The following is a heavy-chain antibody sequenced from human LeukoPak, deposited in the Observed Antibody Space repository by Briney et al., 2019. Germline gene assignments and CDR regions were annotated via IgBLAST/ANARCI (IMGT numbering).Heavy chain of an antibody. CDR2: ISGYNGNT. D-gene: IGHD3-22*01. CDR1: GYTFTSYG. Sequence: ASVKVSCKASGYTFTSYGISWVRQAPGQGLEWMGWISGYNGNTNYAQKLQGRVTMTTDTSTSTAYMELRSLRSDDTAVYYCARDGGYDSSGYYYADAFDIWGQGTMVTVSS. CDR3: ARDGGYDSSGYYYADAFDI. V-gene: IGHV1-18*01. J-gene: IGHJ3*02.